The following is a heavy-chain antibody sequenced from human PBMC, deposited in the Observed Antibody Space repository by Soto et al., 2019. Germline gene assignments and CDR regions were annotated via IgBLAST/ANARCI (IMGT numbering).Heavy chain of an antibody. CDR2: ISSDGNNK. Sequence: GGSLRLSCAASGFTFSSYAMHWVRQAPGKGLEWVAVISSDGNNKYYADFVKGRFTISRDSSKNTVYLQMDSLRPEDTAVYYCGRRAYSGSDRIDSWGQGTLVTVSS. V-gene: IGHV3-30-3*01. J-gene: IGHJ4*02. D-gene: IGHD5-12*01. CDR3: GRRAYSGSDRIDS. CDR1: GFTFSSYA.